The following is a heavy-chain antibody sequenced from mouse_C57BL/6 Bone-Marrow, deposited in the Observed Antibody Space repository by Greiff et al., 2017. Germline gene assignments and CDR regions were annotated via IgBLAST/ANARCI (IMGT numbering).Heavy chain of an antibody. CDR2: IDPSDSYT. CDR3: ARGYLAWFAY. CDR1: GYTFTSYW. D-gene: IGHD2-3*01. V-gene: IGHV1-50*01. Sequence: QVQLQKPGAELVKPGASVKLSCKASGYTFTSYWMQWVKQRPGQGLEWIGEIDPSDSYTNYNQKFKGKATLTVDTSSSTAYMQLSSLTSEDSAVYYCARGYLAWFAYWGQGTLVTVSA. J-gene: IGHJ3*01.